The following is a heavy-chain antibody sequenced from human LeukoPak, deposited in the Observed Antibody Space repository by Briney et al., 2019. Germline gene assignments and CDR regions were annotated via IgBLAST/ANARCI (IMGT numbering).Heavy chain of an antibody. CDR1: GFTFSSYA. Sequence: GGSLRLSCAASGFTFSSYAMSWVRQAPGKGLEWVSASSGSGGSTYYADSVKGRFTISRDNSKNTLYLQMNSLRAEDTAVYYCAKDGNVAARPLRRDYWGQGTLVTVSS. J-gene: IGHJ4*02. CDR2: SSGSGGST. D-gene: IGHD6-6*01. V-gene: IGHV3-23*01. CDR3: AKDGNVAARPLRRDY.